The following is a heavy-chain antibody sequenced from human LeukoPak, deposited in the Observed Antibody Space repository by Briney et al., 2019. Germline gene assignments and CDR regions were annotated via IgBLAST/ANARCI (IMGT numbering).Heavy chain of an antibody. CDR1: GDSVSSNSAA. CDR2: TYYRSKWYN. Sequence: SQTLSLTCAISGDSVSSNSAAWNWIRQSPSRGLEWLGRTYYRSKWYNDYAVSVKSRITINPDTSKNQFSLQLNSVTPEDTAVYYCARDPDGLYYDSSGYYYPNWFDPWGQGTPVTVSS. J-gene: IGHJ5*02. CDR3: ARDPDGLYYDSSGYYYPNWFDP. D-gene: IGHD3-22*01. V-gene: IGHV6-1*01.